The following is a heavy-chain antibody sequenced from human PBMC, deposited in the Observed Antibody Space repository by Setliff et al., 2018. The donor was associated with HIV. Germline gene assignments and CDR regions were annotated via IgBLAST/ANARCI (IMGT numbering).Heavy chain of an antibody. Sequence: GGSLRLSCAASGFSFRNFGMHWVRQAPGKGLVWVSRINSDGSSTSYADSVKGRFTISRDNAKNTLYLQMNSLRAEDTAVYYCALAGRAVYYWGQGTLVTVSS. J-gene: IGHJ4*02. CDR1: GFSFRNFG. V-gene: IGHV3-74*01. CDR3: ALAGRAVYY. D-gene: IGHD6-19*01. CDR2: INSDGSST.